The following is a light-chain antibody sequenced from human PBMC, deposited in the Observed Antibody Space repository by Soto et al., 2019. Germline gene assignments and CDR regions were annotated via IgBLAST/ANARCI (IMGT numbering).Light chain of an antibody. CDR1: SSNVGSNY. J-gene: IGLJ2*01. CDR3: AAWDDSLSGVV. V-gene: IGLV1-47*01. Sequence: QAVVTQPPSASGTPGQRVTISCSGSSSNVGSNYVYWYQQLPGTAPKLLIYRNGQRPSGVPDRFSGSKSGTSASLAISGLRSEDEADYYCAAWDDSLSGVVFGGGTKLTVL. CDR2: RNG.